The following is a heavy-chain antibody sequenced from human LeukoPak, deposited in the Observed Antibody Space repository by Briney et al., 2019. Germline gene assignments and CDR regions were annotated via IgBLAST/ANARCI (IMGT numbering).Heavy chain of an antibody. CDR3: VRAYGDYDYYYYGMDV. CDR1: GFTFSSYA. CDR2: ISSNGGST. J-gene: IGHJ6*02. V-gene: IGHV3-64D*06. D-gene: IGHD4-17*01. Sequence: GGSLTLSCSASGFTFSSYAVHWVRQAPGKGLEYVSAISSNGGSTYYADSVKGRFTISRDNSKNTLYLQMSSLRAEDTAVYYCVRAYGDYDYYYYGMDVWGQGTTVTVSS.